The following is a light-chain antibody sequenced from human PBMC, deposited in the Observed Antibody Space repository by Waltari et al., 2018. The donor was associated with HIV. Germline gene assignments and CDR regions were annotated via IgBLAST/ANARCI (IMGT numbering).Light chain of an antibody. CDR2: GAS. V-gene: IGKV3-15*01. J-gene: IGKJ4*01. CDR3: QQYNDWPLT. CDR1: QNVIRN. Sequence: EIVMTQSPASLSVSPGERAPLSCRASQNVIRNLAWYQQKPGQVSRLLIYGASTRASGIPARFSGSGSGTEFTLTISSLQSEDFAVYFCQQYNDWPLTFGGGTKVEI.